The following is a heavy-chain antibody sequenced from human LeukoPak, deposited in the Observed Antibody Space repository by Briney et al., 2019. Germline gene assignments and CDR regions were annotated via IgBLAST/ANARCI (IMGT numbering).Heavy chain of an antibody. D-gene: IGHD1-26*01. CDR2: TNPSGDAT. CDR1: GYTFTSYY. V-gene: IGHV1-46*01. J-gene: IGHJ4*02. Sequence: ASVKVSCKASGYTFTSYYMHWLRQAPGQGLEWVGITNPSGDATSYAQKFQGRVTMTRDTSTSTVYMELSSLRSEDTAVYYCARDRFVVGATTPGDYWGQGTLVTVSS. CDR3: ARDRFVVGATTPGDY.